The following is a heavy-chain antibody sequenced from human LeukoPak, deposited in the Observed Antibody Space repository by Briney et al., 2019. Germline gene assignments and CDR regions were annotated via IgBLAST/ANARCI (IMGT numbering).Heavy chain of an antibody. V-gene: IGHV4-34*01. CDR1: GGSFSGYY. J-gene: IGHJ4*02. CDR2: INHSGST. D-gene: IGHD2/OR15-2a*01. Sequence: PSETLSLTCAVYGGSFSGYYWSWIRQPPGKGLEWIGEINHSGSTNYNPSLKSRVTISVDTSKNQFSLKLSSVTAADTAVHYCARGSSFDYWGQGTLVTVSS. CDR3: ARGSSFDY.